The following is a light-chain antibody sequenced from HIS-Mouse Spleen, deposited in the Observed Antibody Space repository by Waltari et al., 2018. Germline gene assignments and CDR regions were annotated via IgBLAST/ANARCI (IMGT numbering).Light chain of an antibody. CDR2: DDS. CDR1: NIGSKS. CDR3: QVWDSSSDHVV. J-gene: IGLJ2*01. V-gene: IGLV3-21*03. Sequence: SYVLTQPPSVSVAPGKTARITCGGNNIGSKSVHWYQQKQGQAPVLVVYDDSDRPPGLPERFSGSNSGNTATLTISRVEAGDEADYYCQVWDSSSDHVVFGGGTKLTVL.